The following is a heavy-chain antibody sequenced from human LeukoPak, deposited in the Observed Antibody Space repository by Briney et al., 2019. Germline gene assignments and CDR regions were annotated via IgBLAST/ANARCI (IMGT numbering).Heavy chain of an antibody. CDR2: IGWDGTNI. V-gene: IGHV3-43*01. CDR3: TKDMEWGMDV. Sequence: PGGSLRLSWAASGFTFDRHTMHWVRQPPGKGPEWVSLIGWDGTNIDYADSVKGRFTISRDNSKNFVYLQMHSLRTEDTALYYCTKDMEWGMDVWGQGTTVIVSS. J-gene: IGHJ6*02. D-gene: IGHD3-3*01. CDR1: GFTFDRHT.